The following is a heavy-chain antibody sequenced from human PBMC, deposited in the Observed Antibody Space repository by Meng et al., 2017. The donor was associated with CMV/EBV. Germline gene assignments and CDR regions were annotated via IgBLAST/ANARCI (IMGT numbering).Heavy chain of an antibody. CDR3: AKSTILNPRFDY. CDR1: GFTFSSYA. Sequence: GGSLRLSCAASGFTFSSYAMSWVRQAPGKGLEWVSVIYSGGSSTYYADSVKGRFTISRDNSKNTLYLQMNSLRADNTAVYYCAKSTILNPRFDYWGQGTLVTVSS. CDR2: IYSGGSST. D-gene: IGHD5/OR15-5a*01. V-gene: IGHV3-23*03. J-gene: IGHJ4*02.